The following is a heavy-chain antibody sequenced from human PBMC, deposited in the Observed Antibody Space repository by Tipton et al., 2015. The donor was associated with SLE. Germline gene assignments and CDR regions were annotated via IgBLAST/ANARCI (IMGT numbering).Heavy chain of an antibody. CDR1: GVSFSGYY. CDR3: ARDLSGSFDY. D-gene: IGHD1-26*01. CDR2: IYTSGST. V-gene: IGHV4-4*09. Sequence: TLSLTCAVYGVSFSGYYWSWIRQPAGKGLEWIGYIYTSGSTNYNPSLKSRVTISVDTSKNQFSLKLSSVTAADTAAYYCARDLSGSFDYWGQGTLVTVSS. J-gene: IGHJ4*02.